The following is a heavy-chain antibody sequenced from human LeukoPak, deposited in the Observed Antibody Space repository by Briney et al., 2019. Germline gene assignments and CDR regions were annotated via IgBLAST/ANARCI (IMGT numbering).Heavy chain of an antibody. Sequence: PSETLSLTCTVPGYSISSGYYWGCVRQAPGKGLEWIGSIGHRGRTYYNPSFKSRVTMSADTSNNQFSLRLTSATATDTAIYYCTQWSETNCSVVHWGQGTLVTVSS. V-gene: IGHV4-38-2*02. CDR3: TQWSETNCSVVH. J-gene: IGHJ4*02. CDR2: IGHRGRT. D-gene: IGHD2-2*01. CDR1: GYSISSGYY.